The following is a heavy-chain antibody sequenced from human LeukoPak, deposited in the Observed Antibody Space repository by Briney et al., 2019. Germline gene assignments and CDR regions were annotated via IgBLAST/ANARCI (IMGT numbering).Heavy chain of an antibody. V-gene: IGHV1-8*02. D-gene: IGHD5-24*01. CDR1: GYTFTSYG. CDR3: ARVGRWLQLGYYHGMDV. Sequence: GASVKVSCKASGYTFTSYGISWVRQATGQGLEWMGWMNPNSGKTGYAQKFQGRVTMTRNTSISTAYMELSRLRSEDSAVYYCARVGRWLQLGYYHGMDVWGQGTTVTVSS. CDR2: MNPNSGKT. J-gene: IGHJ6*02.